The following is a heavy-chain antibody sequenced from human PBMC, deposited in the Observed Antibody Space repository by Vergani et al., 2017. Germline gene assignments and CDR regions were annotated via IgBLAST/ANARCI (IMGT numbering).Heavy chain of an antibody. Sequence: QVQLVESGGGVVQPGGSLRLSCAASGFTFRSYGMHWVRQAPGKGLEWVAFIRYDGSNKYYADSVKGRFTISRDNSKNTLYLQMNSLRAEDTAVYYCAKGHYYYDSSGLDYWGQGTLVTVSS. D-gene: IGHD3-22*01. CDR1: GFTFRSYG. V-gene: IGHV3-30*02. J-gene: IGHJ4*02. CDR3: AKGHYYYDSSGLDY. CDR2: IRYDGSNK.